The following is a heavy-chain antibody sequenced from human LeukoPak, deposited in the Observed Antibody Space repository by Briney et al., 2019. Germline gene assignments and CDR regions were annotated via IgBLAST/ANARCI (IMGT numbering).Heavy chain of an antibody. V-gene: IGHV1-69*05. D-gene: IGHD3-9*01. Sequence: SVKVSCKASGGTFSSYAISWVRQAPGQGLEWMGRIIPIFGTANYAQKFQGRVTITTDESTSTAYMELSSLRSEDTAVYYCARDRRMADDILTSYYNRAFDIWGQGTMVTVSS. CDR1: GGTFSSYA. CDR3: ARDRRMADDILTSYYNRAFDI. CDR2: IIPIFGTA. J-gene: IGHJ3*02.